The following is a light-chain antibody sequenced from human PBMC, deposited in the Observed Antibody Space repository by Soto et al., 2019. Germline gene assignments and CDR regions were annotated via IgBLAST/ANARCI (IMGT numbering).Light chain of an antibody. CDR2: EVG. CDR3: SSYTSRNTLYV. CDR1: SSDVGGYTY. V-gene: IGLV2-14*01. J-gene: IGLJ1*01. Sequence: QSVLTQPASVSGSPGQSITISCTGTSSDVGGYTYVSWYQQHPGKAPKLMIFEVGNRPSGVSNRFSGSKSGNTASLTISGLQAEDEADYYCSSYTSRNTLYVFGTGTKLTVL.